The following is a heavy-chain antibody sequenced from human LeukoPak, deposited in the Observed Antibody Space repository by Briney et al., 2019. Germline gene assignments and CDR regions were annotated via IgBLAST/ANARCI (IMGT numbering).Heavy chain of an antibody. CDR2: ISDEGRNK. J-gene: IGHJ3*02. CDR3: AREQGVTMVRGGTDAFDI. D-gene: IGHD3-10*01. Sequence: GGSLRLSCAASGFSFISYGMHWVRQAPGKGLEWVGVISDEGRNKKYADSVKGRFTISRDNSKDTLYLQMNSLRDEDTAVYYCAREQGVTMVRGGTDAFDIWGQGTMVTVSS. CDR1: GFSFISYG. V-gene: IGHV3-30*03.